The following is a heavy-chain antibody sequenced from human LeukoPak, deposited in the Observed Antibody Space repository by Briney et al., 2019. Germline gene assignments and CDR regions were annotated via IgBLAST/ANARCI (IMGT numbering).Heavy chain of an antibody. V-gene: IGHV3-23*01. CDR1: GLTFSSSW. D-gene: IGHD2-15*01. CDR3: AKVPCSGGSCYSGFDY. Sequence: GGSLRVSCAVSGLTFSSSWMDWVRQAPGKGLEWVSGISGSGDTTYYADSVKGRFTISRDNSKSTLYLQMNSLRVEDTAVYYCAKVPCSGGSCYSGFDYWGQGTLVTVSS. CDR2: ISGSGDTT. J-gene: IGHJ4*02.